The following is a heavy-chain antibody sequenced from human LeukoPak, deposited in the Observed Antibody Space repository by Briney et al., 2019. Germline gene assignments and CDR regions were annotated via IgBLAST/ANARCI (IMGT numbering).Heavy chain of an antibody. CDR2: ISYDGSNK. V-gene: IGHV3-30*04. Sequence: PGGSLRLSCAASGFTFSSYAMHWVRQAPGKGLEWVAVISYDGSNKYYADSVKGRFTISRDNSKNTLYLQMNSLRAEDTAVYYCARGRWTSGYDQYYFDYWGQGTLVTVSS. D-gene: IGHD5-12*01. CDR1: GFTFSSYA. CDR3: ARGRWTSGYDQYYFDY. J-gene: IGHJ4*02.